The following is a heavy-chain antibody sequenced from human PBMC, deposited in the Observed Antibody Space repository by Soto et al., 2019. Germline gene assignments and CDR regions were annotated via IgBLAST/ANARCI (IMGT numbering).Heavy chain of an antibody. V-gene: IGHV3-30*04. CDR3: ARDGRGAPPHYYFDY. CDR2: ISYDGRNK. J-gene: IGHJ4*02. CDR1: GFTFSSYA. D-gene: IGHD1-26*01. Sequence: GGSLRLSCAASGFTFSSYAMHWVRQAPGKGLEWVAVISYDGRNKYYADSVKGRFTISRDNYKNTLYLQMNSLRAEDSAVYYCARDGRGAPPHYYFDYWGQGTLVTVSS.